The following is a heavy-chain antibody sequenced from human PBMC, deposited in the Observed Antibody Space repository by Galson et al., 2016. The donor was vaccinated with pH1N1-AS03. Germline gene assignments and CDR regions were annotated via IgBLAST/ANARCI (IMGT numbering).Heavy chain of an antibody. CDR3: ARGPVSYSNYWFPPPDY. Sequence: SLRLSCAASGFTFSSYAMFWVRQAPGKGLEYVSAISGNGFSTYYASSVKDRFTISRDNSRNTPYLQMGSLRAEDMAVYYCARGPVSYSNYWFPPPDYWGQGTLVTVSS. CDR1: GFTFSSYA. J-gene: IGHJ4*02. CDR2: ISGNGFST. V-gene: IGHV3-64*01. D-gene: IGHD6-13*01.